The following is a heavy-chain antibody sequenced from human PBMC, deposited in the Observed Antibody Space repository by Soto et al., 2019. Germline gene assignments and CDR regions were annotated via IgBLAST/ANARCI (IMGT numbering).Heavy chain of an antibody. V-gene: IGHV1-2*02. CDR1: GYPVTAYY. CDR3: ARGGGVGVAGSAAFDM. D-gene: IGHD3-3*01. J-gene: IGHJ3*02. CDR2: INPATGAA. Sequence: QLHLVQSGAVVKKPGASVTVSCSASGYPVTAYYMHWVRQAPGRGLEWMGGINPATGAAKYTQTFQGTVNVTRDTSTSTFFMELSGLTSADTAVFYCARGGGVGVAGSAAFDMWGQGTLVTVSS.